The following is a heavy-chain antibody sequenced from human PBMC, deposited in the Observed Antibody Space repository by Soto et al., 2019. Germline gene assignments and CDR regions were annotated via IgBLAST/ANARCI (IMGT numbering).Heavy chain of an antibody. Sequence: SETLSLTCTVSGDSISFYYWPWSRQTPGKRLEWIGFIYSGASTTNPSLRSRVTMSVDTSKNQFSLKLRSVIVADTAVYHFARCVRTCSATTCSTRADVWGQGITVTVSS. V-gene: IGHV4-59*01. J-gene: IGHJ6*02. CDR1: GDSISFYY. CDR3: ARCVRTCSATTCSTRADV. D-gene: IGHD2-2*01. CDR2: IYSGAST.